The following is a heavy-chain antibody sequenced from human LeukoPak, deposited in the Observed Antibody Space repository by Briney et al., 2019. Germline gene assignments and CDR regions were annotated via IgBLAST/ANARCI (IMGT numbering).Heavy chain of an antibody. CDR3: ARAGGPEGWFDP. D-gene: IGHD3-10*01. Sequence: GGSLRLSCAASGFAFSSYWMHWVRQAPGKGLVWVSRINSDGSGTMYADSVKGRFTISRDNAKNTLYLQMNSLRAEDTAVYYCARAGGPEGWFDPWGQGTLVTVSS. J-gene: IGHJ5*02. CDR2: INSDGSGT. V-gene: IGHV3-74*03. CDR1: GFAFSSYW.